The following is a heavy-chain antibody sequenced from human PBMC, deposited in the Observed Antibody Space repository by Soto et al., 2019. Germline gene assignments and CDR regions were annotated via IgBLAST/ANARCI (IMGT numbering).Heavy chain of an antibody. CDR3: ARASADTATAFDY. CDR1: GGSISSGDYY. Sequence: QVQLQESGPGLVKPSQTLSLTCTVSGGSISSGDYYWCWIRQPPGKGLEWIGSIFYSGNTHYNPAPTRRLTLTADTSTHPFALKLSSVTAADTAVHYFARASADTATAFDYWGQGSLVTVSS. D-gene: IGHD5-18*01. CDR2: IFYSGNT. V-gene: IGHV4-30-4*01. J-gene: IGHJ4*02.